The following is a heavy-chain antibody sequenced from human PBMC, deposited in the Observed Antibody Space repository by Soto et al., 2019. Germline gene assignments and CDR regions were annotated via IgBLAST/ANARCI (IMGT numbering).Heavy chain of an antibody. J-gene: IGHJ4*02. CDR2: ISNSETT. D-gene: IGHD3-16*02. Sequence: QVQLQGSGPRLVKPSEALSLSCTVSGVSVTGGNFFWCWVRQPPGKTLEWLGCISNSETTNSNPSLKSRLTLSLDTSRNQFSLRLNPVTAADTAVYFCARGGLHLGEFSLGQFDSWGQGTLVNVSS. CDR3: ARGGLHLGEFSLGQFDS. V-gene: IGHV4-61*01. CDR1: GVSVTGGNFF.